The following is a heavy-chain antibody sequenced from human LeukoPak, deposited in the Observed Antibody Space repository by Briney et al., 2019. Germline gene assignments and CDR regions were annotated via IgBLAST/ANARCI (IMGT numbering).Heavy chain of an antibody. V-gene: IGHV3-21*01. CDR1: GFALKSYS. CDR3: ARVAVSGPTGWFDS. J-gene: IGHJ5*01. D-gene: IGHD2-8*02. CDR2: ISSTSAYI. Sequence: GGSLRLSCAGSGFALKSYSLTWVRQAPGKGLERVTSISSTSAYIHYADSVKGRFTISRDNVDNVVYLEMNSLGAEDMATYYCARVAVSGPTGWFDSWGQGTLVIVSS.